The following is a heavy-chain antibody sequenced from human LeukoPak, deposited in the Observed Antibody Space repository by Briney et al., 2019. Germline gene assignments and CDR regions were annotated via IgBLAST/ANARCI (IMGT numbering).Heavy chain of an antibody. D-gene: IGHD2-15*01. Sequence: PSETLSLTCTVSGGSISSYYWSWIRQPPGKGLEWIGYIYYSGSTNYNPSLKSRVTISVDTSKNQFSLKLSSVTAADTAVYYRAREEDGGSISGFDYWGQGTLVTVSS. CDR3: AREEDGGSISGFDY. J-gene: IGHJ4*02. V-gene: IGHV4-59*01. CDR2: IYYSGST. CDR1: GGSISSYY.